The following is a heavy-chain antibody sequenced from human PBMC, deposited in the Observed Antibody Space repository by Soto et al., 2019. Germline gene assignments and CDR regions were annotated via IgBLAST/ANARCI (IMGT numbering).Heavy chain of an antibody. CDR3: AVGVDYGDYGYFDS. D-gene: IGHD4-17*01. J-gene: IGHJ4*02. Sequence: QVQMVQSGTEVKEPGASVKVSCKASGYTFSSRGISGVRQAPGQGLEWRGWISCYNGDTFYAQKVQGRVTITTDRSTSTAYLDLRNLRSDDTAVYYCAVGVDYGDYGYFDSWGQGTLVTVSS. CDR1: GYTFSSRG. V-gene: IGHV1-18*04. CDR2: ISCYNGDT.